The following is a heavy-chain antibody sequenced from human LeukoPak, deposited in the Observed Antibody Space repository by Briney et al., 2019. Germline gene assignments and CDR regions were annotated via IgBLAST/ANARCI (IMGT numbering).Heavy chain of an antibody. CDR1: GFTFSNYW. J-gene: IGHJ3*02. Sequence: PGGSLRLSCAASGFTFSNYWMTWVRQTPGKGLEWVANIKQDGSEKNYVDSVKGRFSISRDNTKNSLYLQMNSLRAEDTAVYYCARADIWGQGTMVTVSS. V-gene: IGHV3-7*01. CDR3: ARADI. CDR2: IKQDGSEK.